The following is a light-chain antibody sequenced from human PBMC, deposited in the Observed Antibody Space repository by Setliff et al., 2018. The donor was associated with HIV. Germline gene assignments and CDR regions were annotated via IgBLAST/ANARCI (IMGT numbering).Light chain of an antibody. CDR1: SSDVGTYDY. CDR2: EVS. V-gene: IGLV2-14*01. CDR3: SSYTSSSTPGV. J-gene: IGLJ2*01. Sequence: QSALTQPASVSGSPGQSITISCTGTSSDVGTYDYVSWYQQHPGKAPKLMIFEVSNRPSGVSYRFSGSKSGNTASLTISGLQAEDEADYYCSSYTSSSTPGVFGGGTKVTVL.